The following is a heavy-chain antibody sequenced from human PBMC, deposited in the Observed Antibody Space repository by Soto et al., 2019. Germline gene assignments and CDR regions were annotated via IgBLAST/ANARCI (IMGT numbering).Heavy chain of an antibody. J-gene: IGHJ6*01. CDR2: IFSNDEK. CDR1: GFSLSNARMG. D-gene: IGHD5-12*01. Sequence: QVTLKESGPVLVKPTETLTLTCTVSGFSLSNARMGVSWIRQPPGKALEWLAHIFSNDEKSYSTSLRSRLTNSKDTSKSPVVLTGTNMDPVDTATYYCARIPSLRVPTIINYYYGMDVWGQGTTVTVSS. V-gene: IGHV2-26*01. CDR3: ARIPSLRVPTIINYYYGMDV.